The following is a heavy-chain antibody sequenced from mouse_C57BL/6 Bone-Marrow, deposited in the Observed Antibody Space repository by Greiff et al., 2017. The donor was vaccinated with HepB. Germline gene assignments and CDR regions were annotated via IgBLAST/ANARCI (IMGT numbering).Heavy chain of an antibody. D-gene: IGHD2-3*01. Sequence: EVNVVESEGGLVQPGSSMKLSCTASGFTFSDYYMAWVRQVPEKGLEWVANINYDGSSTYYLDSLKSRFIISRDNAKNILYLQMSSLKSEDTATYYCARVGWLLTYFDVWGTGTTVTVSS. CDR1: GFTFSDYY. CDR2: INYDGSST. J-gene: IGHJ1*03. V-gene: IGHV5-16*01. CDR3: ARVGWLLTYFDV.